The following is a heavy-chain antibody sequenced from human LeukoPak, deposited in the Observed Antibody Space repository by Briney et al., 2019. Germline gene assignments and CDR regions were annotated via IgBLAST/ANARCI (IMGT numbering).Heavy chain of an antibody. Sequence: SSETLSLTCAVYGGSFSGYYWSWIRQPPGKGLEWIGEINHSGSTNYNPSLKSRVTISVDTSKNQFSLKLSSVTAADTAVYYCVRGWYDFWSGKGDWFDPWGQGTLVTVSS. CDR2: INHSGST. CDR3: VRGWYDFWSGKGDWFDP. J-gene: IGHJ5*02. D-gene: IGHD3-3*01. CDR1: GGSFSGYY. V-gene: IGHV4-34*01.